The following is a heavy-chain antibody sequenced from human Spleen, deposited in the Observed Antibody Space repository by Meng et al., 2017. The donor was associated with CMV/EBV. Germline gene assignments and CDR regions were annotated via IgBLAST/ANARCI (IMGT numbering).Heavy chain of an antibody. D-gene: IGHD3-22*01. CDR3: ARIRLDYYDSSGYPFAAYYFDY. J-gene: IGHJ4*02. CDR2: INPNSGGT. V-gene: IGHV1-2*02. CDR1: YY. Sequence: YYMHWVRQATGQGLEWMGWINPNSGGTNYAQKFQGRVTMTRDTSISTAYMELSRLRSDDTAVYYCARIRLDYYDSSGYPFAAYYFDYWGQGTLVTVSS.